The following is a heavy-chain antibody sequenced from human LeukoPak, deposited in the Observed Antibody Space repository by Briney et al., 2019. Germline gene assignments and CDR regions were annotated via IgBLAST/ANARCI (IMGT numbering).Heavy chain of an antibody. D-gene: IGHD4-17*01. V-gene: IGHV4-39*07. Sequence: PSETLSLTCTVSGASIRSYYWGWIRQPPGKGLEWIGSIYYSGSTYYNPSLKSRVTISVDTSKNQFSLKLSSVTAADTAVYYCASPPLYGDYVFDYWGQGTLVTVSS. CDR3: ASPPLYGDYVFDY. CDR2: IYYSGST. CDR1: GASIRSYY. J-gene: IGHJ4*02.